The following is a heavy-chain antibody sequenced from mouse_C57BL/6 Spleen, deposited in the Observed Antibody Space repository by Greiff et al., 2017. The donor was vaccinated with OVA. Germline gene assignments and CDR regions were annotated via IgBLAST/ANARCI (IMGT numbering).Heavy chain of an antibody. Sequence: VQLVESGPELVKPGASVKISCKASGYAFSSSWMNWVKQRPGKGLEWIGRIYPGDGDTNYNGKFKGKATLTADKSSSTAYMQLSSLTSEDSAVYFCARTYGNYGMDYWGQGTSVTVSS. CDR2: IYPGDGDT. CDR1: GYAFSSSW. V-gene: IGHV1-82*01. J-gene: IGHJ4*01. CDR3: ARTYGNYGMDY. D-gene: IGHD2-1*01.